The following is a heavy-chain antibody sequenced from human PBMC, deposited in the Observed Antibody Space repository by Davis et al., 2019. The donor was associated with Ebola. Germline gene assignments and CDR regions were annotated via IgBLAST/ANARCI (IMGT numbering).Heavy chain of an antibody. CDR1: GGSISSYY. CDR2: VYYDGST. V-gene: IGHV4-59*08. CDR3: ARHEYQLPLDY. J-gene: IGHJ4*02. Sequence: SETLSLTCTVSGGSISSYYWSWVRQPPGKGLEWIGDVYYDGSTNYNASLKSRVTMSIDPSKNQYSLRLNSVTAADTAVYYCARHEYQLPLDYWGQGTLVTVSS. D-gene: IGHD2-2*01.